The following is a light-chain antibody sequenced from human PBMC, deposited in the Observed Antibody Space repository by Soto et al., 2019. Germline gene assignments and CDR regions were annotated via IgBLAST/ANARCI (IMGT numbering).Light chain of an antibody. CDR1: QSVSSSY. CDR3: KQYGSTPPYT. Sequence: EIVLTQSPGTLSLSPGERATLSCRASQSVSSSYLAWYQQKPGQAPRLLIYGASRRATGIPDRFSGSGSGTDFTLTISRLESEDFAVYYCKQYGSTPPYTFGQGTNVEIK. V-gene: IGKV3-20*01. CDR2: GAS. J-gene: IGKJ2*01.